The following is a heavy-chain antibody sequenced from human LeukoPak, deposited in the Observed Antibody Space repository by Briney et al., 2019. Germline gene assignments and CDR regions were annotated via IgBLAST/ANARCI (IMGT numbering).Heavy chain of an antibody. J-gene: IGHJ4*02. D-gene: IGHD3-10*01. CDR1: GFTFSNYW. CDR2: IKQDGSEK. Sequence: GGSLRLSCAASGFTFSNYWMSWVRQAPGKGLEWVANIKQDGSEKYYVDSVKGRFTISRDDAKNSLYLQMNSLRAEDTAVYYCARVNYDSGYIDYWGQGTLVTVSP. V-gene: IGHV3-7*01. CDR3: ARVNYDSGYIDY.